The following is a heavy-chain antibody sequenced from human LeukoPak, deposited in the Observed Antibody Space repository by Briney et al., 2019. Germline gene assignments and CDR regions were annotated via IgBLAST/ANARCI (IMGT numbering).Heavy chain of an antibody. CDR3: AKVSSGWYYDAFDI. CDR1: GFTFSSYA. Sequence: GSLRLSCAASGFTFSSYAMTWVRQAPGKGLEWVSAISGSGNSTYHADSVKGRFTISRDNSKNTLYLQINSLRAEDTAVYYCAKVSSGWYYDAFDIWGQGTMVTVSS. J-gene: IGHJ3*02. CDR2: ISGSGNST. V-gene: IGHV3-23*01. D-gene: IGHD6-19*01.